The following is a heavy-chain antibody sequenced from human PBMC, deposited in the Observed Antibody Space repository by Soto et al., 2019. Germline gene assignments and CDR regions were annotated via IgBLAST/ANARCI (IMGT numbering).Heavy chain of an antibody. Sequence: GVSLRLSCSASVFTFSSYGIHCVLPSPVKGLDWVAVIWYDGSNKYYADSVKGRFTISRDNSKNTLYLQMNSLRAEDTAVYYCARGSHHLLLWFMEVWGQGTTVTVSS. D-gene: IGHD3-10*01. CDR1: VFTFSSYG. CDR3: ARGSHHLLLWFMEV. CDR2: IWYDGSNK. V-gene: IGHV3-33*01. J-gene: IGHJ6*02.